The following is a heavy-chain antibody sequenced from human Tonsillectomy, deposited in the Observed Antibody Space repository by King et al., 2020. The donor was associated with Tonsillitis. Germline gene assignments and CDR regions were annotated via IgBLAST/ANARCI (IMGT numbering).Heavy chain of an antibody. CDR1: GGSINSYY. Sequence: VQLQESGPGLVKPSETLSLTCTVSGGSINSYYWSWIRQPPGEGLEWIGYIYYSGSTNYNPSLKSRVSISVDTAKNQFSLNLTPVTAADTAVYYCARRGSGWSHFDYWGQGTLVTVSS. V-gene: IGHV4-59*01. J-gene: IGHJ4*02. D-gene: IGHD6-13*01. CDR3: ARRGSGWSHFDY. CDR2: IYYSGST.